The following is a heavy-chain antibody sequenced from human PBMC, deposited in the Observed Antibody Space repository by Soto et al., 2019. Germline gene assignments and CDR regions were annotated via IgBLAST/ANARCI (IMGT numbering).Heavy chain of an antibody. D-gene: IGHD4-17*01. J-gene: IGHJ4*02. CDR2: ISWNSGSI. V-gene: IGHV3-9*01. CDR3: AKVDGDYNY. Sequence: GGSLRLSCAASGFTFDDYAMHWVRQAPGKGLEWVSGISWNSGSIGYADSVKGRFTISRDNAKNSLYLQMNSLRAEDTALYYCAKVDGDYNYWGQGTLVTVSS. CDR1: GFTFDDYA.